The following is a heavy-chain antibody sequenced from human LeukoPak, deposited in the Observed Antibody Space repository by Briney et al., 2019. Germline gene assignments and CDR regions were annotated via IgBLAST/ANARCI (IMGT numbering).Heavy chain of an antibody. J-gene: IGHJ4*02. V-gene: IGHV1-69*05. CDR2: IIPIFGTA. Sequence: GASVKVSCKASGGTFSSYAISWVRQAPGQGLEWMGGIIPIFGTANYAQKFQGRVTITTDESTSTAYMELSSLRSEDTAVYYCASPYGDGAFDYWGQGTLVTVSS. D-gene: IGHD4-17*01. CDR1: GGTFSSYA. CDR3: ASPYGDGAFDY.